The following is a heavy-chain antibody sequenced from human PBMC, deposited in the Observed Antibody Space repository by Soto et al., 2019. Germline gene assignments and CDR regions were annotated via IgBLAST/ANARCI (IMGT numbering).Heavy chain of an antibody. J-gene: IGHJ4*02. CDR2: IYSGGNT. CDR3: VLGYSSGWFNFDY. Sequence: PGGSLRLSCAASGFTVSNKYMSWVRQAPGKGLQWVSVIYSGGNTYYADSVKGRFTISRDNSKNTLYLQMNSLRAEDTAMYYCVLGYSSGWFNFDYWGQGTLVTVPS. V-gene: IGHV3-66*01. D-gene: IGHD6-19*01. CDR1: GFTVSNKY.